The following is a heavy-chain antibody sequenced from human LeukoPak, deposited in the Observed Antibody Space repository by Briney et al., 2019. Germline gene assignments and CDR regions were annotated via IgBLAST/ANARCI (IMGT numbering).Heavy chain of an antibody. CDR3: ARVSYRSSSSDFDY. CDR2: ISAYNGNT. V-gene: IGHV1-18*01. D-gene: IGHD6-6*01. CDR1: GYTFTNYG. J-gene: IGHJ4*02. Sequence: GASVKVSCKASGYTFTNYGITWVRQVPGQGLEWMGWISAYNGNTNYAQNLQGRVTMTTDTSTSTVYMEVSSLRSDDTAIYYCARVSYRSSSSDFDYWGQGTLVTVSS.